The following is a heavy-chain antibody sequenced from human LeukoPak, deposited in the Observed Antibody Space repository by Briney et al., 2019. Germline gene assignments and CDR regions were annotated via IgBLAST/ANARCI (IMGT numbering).Heavy chain of an antibody. Sequence: ASLKVSCKASGYTFTNYHINWVRRAPGQGLEWMGWINPNTGDRGYAQKFQGRVSITSDTSISTAYMELGSPRSEDTAVYFCARTTSLTASGYDYWGQGTLVTVSS. D-gene: IGHD4-17*01. CDR2: INPNTGDR. CDR3: ARTTSLTASGYDY. V-gene: IGHV1-8*03. J-gene: IGHJ4*02. CDR1: GYTFTNYH.